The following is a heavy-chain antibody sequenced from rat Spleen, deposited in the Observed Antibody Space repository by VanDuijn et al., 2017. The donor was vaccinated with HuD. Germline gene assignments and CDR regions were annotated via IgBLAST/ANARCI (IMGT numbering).Heavy chain of an antibody. CDR1: GFTFNYYW. V-gene: IGHV5-31*01. Sequence: EVQLVESGGGLVQPGRSLKLSCVASGFTFNYYWMTWIRQAPGKGLEWIASITNSYGNTYYPDSVKGRFTISRDIAKSTLYLKMNSLTSEDTATYYCARETGYNSYFDYWGQGVMVTVSS. D-gene: IGHD1-4*01. CDR3: ARETGYNSYFDY. J-gene: IGHJ2*01. CDR2: ITNSYGNT.